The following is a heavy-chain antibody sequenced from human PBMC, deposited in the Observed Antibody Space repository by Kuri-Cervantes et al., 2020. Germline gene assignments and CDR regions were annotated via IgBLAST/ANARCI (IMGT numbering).Heavy chain of an antibody. CDR2: IYISGST. J-gene: IGHJ4*02. Sequence: GSLRLSCTVSGGSISSYYWSWIRLPAGKGLEWIGRIYISGSTNYNPSLKSRVTISIDTSKNQFSLKLSSVTAADTALYYCARANRDLRFLEYRQLGYFDYWGLGTLVTVSS. CDR1: GGSISSYY. D-gene: IGHD3-3*01. V-gene: IGHV4-4*07. CDR3: ARANRDLRFLEYRQLGYFDY.